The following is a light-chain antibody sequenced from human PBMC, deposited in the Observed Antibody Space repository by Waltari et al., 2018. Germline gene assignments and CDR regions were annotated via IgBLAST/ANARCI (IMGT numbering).Light chain of an antibody. CDR2: EVN. CDR3: TSFTTTNTYV. Sequence: QSALPHPASVSGSPGQSITFPCPGPSSAVGRYTYFPWYQQHTATAPKPLIYEVNTRPSGVSDRFSGSKSGNTASLTISGLQAEDEADYYCTSFTTTNTYVFGSGTEVTVL. V-gene: IGLV2-14*01. CDR1: SSAVGRYTY. J-gene: IGLJ1*01.